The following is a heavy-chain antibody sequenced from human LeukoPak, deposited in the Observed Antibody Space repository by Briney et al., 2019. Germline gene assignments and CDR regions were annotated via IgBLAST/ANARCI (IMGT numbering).Heavy chain of an antibody. V-gene: IGHV1-2*02. CDR2: ISPNSGDT. CDR3: ARDHTAPDP. D-gene: IGHD2-2*02. J-gene: IGHJ5*02. CDR1: GYTFSDHY. Sequence: ASVKVSCKASGYTFSDHYMHWVRQAPGQGLEWMGYISPNSGDTHYAQKFEDRITLTRDTSISTAFMELRTLTSDDTSVYYCARDHTAPDPSGQGTLVTVSS.